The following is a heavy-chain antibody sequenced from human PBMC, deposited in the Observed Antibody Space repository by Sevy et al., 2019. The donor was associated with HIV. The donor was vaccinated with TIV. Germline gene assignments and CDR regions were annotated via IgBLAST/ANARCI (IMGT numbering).Heavy chain of an antibody. J-gene: IGHJ6*02. CDR2: ISGSGGTT. CDR3: AKVLARGVAVAGTAWGMDV. Sequence: GGSLRLSCAASGFTFTNYAMNWVRQAPGKGLEWVSAISGSGGTTYYADSVQGRFTISRDKSKNKLYLQMNSLRAEETAVYYCAKVLARGVAVAGTAWGMDVWGQATTVTVSS. V-gene: IGHV3-23*01. D-gene: IGHD6-19*01. CDR1: GFTFTNYA.